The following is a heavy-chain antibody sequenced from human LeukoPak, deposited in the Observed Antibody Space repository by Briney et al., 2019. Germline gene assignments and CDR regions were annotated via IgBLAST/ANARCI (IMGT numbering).Heavy chain of an antibody. D-gene: IGHD6-13*01. CDR2: ISSSSSYI. CDR1: GFTFSSYS. Sequence: PGGSLRLSCAASGFTFSSYSMNWVRQAPGKGLEWVSSISSSSSYIYYADSVKGRFTISRDNAKNSLYLQMNSLRAEDTAVYYCARGPFSSSWFFDYWGQGTLVTVSS. CDR3: ARGPFSSSWFFDY. V-gene: IGHV3-21*01. J-gene: IGHJ4*02.